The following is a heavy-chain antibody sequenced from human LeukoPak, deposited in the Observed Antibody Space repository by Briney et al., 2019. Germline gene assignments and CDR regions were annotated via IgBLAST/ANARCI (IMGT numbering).Heavy chain of an antibody. V-gene: IGHV3-30-3*01. CDR3: ARGPDYGDYLSFDY. CDR1: GFTFSSYA. D-gene: IGHD4-17*01. Sequence: GGSLRLSCAASGFTFSSYAMHWVRQAPGKGLGWVAVISVVGSNKYYADSVRGRFTISGDNSKNTLYLQMTSLTAEDTAVYYWARGPDYGDYLSFDYWGQGTLVTVSS. CDR2: ISVVGSNK. J-gene: IGHJ4*02.